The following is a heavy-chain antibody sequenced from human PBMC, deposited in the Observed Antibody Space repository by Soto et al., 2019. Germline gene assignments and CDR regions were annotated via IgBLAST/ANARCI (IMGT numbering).Heavy chain of an antibody. V-gene: IGHV4-59*01. CDR2: IYYMGRT. CDR3: ARDPVGVTHFDY. Sequence: SGTLSPPCTLDSISTYYWNWIRQPPGKGLEWIVYIYYMGRTNYNPSLKSRVTMSIDTSKNQFSLKLSSVTAADTAVYYCARDPVGVTHFDYWGQGALVTVS. D-gene: IGHD1-26*01. CDR1: DSISTYY. J-gene: IGHJ4*02.